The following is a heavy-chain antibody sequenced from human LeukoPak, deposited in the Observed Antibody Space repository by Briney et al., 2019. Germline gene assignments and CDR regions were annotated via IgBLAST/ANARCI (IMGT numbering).Heavy chain of an antibody. V-gene: IGHV1-46*01. D-gene: IGHD3-10*01. CDR3: AREGGEGFGEPVDSFDY. CDR2: INPSGGST. J-gene: IGHJ4*02. CDR1: GYTVTSYY. Sequence: ASVKVSCKASGYTVTSYYMHWVRQAPGQGLEWMGIINPSGGSTSYAQKFQGRVTMTRDTSTSTVYMELSSLRSEDTAVYYCAREGGEGFGEPVDSFDYWGQGTLVTVSS.